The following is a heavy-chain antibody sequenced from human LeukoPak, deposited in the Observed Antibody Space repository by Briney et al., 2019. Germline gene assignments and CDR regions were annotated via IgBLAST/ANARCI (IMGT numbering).Heavy chain of an antibody. CDR3: ANGSRRLDY. CDR1: GFTFSSYG. J-gene: IGHJ4*02. D-gene: IGHD6-25*01. V-gene: IGHV3-23*01. Sequence: GGTLRLSCAASGFTFSSYGMSWVRQAPGKGLEWVSAISGSGGSTYYADSVKGRFTISRDNSKNTLYLQMNSLRAEDTAVYYCANGSRRLDYWGQGTLVTVSS. CDR2: ISGSGGST.